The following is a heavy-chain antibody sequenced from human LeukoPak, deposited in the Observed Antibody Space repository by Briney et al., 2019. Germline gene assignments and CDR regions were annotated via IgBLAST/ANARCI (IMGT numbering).Heavy chain of an antibody. V-gene: IGHV3-66*01. CDR2: IYIGGKT. CDR1: GFTVSSNY. Sequence: PGGSLRLSCAASGFTVSSNYMCWVRQAPGKGLEWVSIIYIGGKTYYADSVKGRFTISRDNSKNTLFLHMISLRADDTAVYYCAKRSDYGANWNYLDYWGQGTLVTVSS. D-gene: IGHD4-23*01. CDR3: AKRSDYGANWNYLDY. J-gene: IGHJ4*02.